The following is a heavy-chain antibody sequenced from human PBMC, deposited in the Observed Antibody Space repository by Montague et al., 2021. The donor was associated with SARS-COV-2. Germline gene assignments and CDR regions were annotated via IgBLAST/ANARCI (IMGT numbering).Heavy chain of an antibody. CDR2: IYYRWST. J-gene: IGHJ5*02. CDR3: ARVGLHNWFDP. V-gene: IGHV4-59*01. Sequence: SETLSLTCTVSNGSINNYYWSWVRQPPGQRLEWIGYIYYRWSTNYNPSLESRVTMSIDTSKNQFSLKLRSVTAADTAVYFCARVGLHNWFDPWGQGTLVIVSS. CDR1: NGSINNYY.